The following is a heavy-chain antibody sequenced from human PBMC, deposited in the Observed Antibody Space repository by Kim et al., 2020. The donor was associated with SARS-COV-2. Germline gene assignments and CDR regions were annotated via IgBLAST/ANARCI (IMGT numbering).Heavy chain of an antibody. D-gene: IGHD2-21*02. CDR1: GFTNGNSA. CDR3: ARHLHVTTVTFYLYFDL. Sequence: GGSLRLSCAVSGFTNGNSAMSWVRQVPGKGLEGVSGIFGSGSGTYYADSVKGRATISRDNSQRTVDLQLNNLRADDTAVYYCARHLHVTTVTFYLYFDLWGRGTLVTVSS. V-gene: IGHV3-23*01. J-gene: IGHJ2*01. CDR2: IFGSGSGT.